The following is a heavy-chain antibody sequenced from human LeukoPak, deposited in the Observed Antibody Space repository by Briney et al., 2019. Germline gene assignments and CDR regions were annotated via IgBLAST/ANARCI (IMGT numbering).Heavy chain of an antibody. D-gene: IGHD3-22*01. CDR3: AGQYYYDSSGSYYHYYGMDV. CDR1: GGTFSSYT. V-gene: IGHV1-69*02. J-gene: IGHJ6*02. CDR2: IIPTLGIA. Sequence: SVKVSCKASGGTFSSYTISWVRQAPGQGLEWMGRIIPTLGIANYAQKFQGRVTITADKSTSTAYMELSSLRSEDTAVYYCAGQYYYDSSGSYYHYYGMDVWGQGTTVTVSS.